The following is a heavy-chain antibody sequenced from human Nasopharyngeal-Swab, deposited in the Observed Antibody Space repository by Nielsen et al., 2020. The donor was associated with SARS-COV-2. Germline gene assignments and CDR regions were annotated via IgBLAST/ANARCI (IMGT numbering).Heavy chain of an antibody. CDR2: ISSSRSTI. Sequence: GESLKISCAASGFTFSSYGMHWVRQAPGKGLEWVSYISSSRSTIYYADSVKGRFTISRDNAKNSLYLQMNSLRDEDTAVYYCAREQVTMVRGVISKYYYYGMDVWGQGTTVSVSS. V-gene: IGHV3-48*02. J-gene: IGHJ6*02. CDR1: GFTFSSYG. CDR3: AREQVTMVRGVISKYYYYGMDV. D-gene: IGHD3-10*01.